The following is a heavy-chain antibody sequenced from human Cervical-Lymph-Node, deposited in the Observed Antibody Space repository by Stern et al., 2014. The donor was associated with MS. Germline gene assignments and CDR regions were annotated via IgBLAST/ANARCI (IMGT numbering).Heavy chain of an antibody. CDR2: VIPIFGPV. V-gene: IGHV1-69*01. CDR3: ARDQIPYYYYGMDV. J-gene: IGHJ6*02. CDR1: GGTFSSHA. D-gene: IGHD2-2*02. Sequence: QVQLGQSGAEVKKPGSSVKVSCQTSGGTFSSHAINWVRQAPGQGLEWMGGVIPIFGPVDYAQKFQGRLTIAYMELSSWRSEDTAVYYCARDQIPYYYYGMDVWGQGTTVTV.